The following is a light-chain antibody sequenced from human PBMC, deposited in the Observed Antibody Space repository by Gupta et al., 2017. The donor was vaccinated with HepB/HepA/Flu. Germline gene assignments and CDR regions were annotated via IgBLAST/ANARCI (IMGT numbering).Light chain of an antibody. CDR2: DVR. CDR3: CSYGGSYTLSLV. J-gene: IGLJ1*01. Sequence: QSALTQPRSVSGSPGQSVTISCTGTSSDVGGYNYVSWYQQHPGKAPKLMIYDVRKRPSGVPDRFSGSKSGNTASLTISGLQAEDEADYYCCSYGGSYTLSLVFGTGTKVTVL. CDR1: SSDVGGYNY. V-gene: IGLV2-11*02.